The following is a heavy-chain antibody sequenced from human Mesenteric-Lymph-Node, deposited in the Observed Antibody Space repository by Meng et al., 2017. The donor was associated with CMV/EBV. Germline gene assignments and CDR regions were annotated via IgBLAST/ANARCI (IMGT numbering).Heavy chain of an antibody. CDR1: GGSFSGYY. Sequence: CAVYGGSFSGYYWSRIRQPPGKGLEWIGEINHSGSTNYNPSLKSRVTISVDTSKNQFSLKLSSVPAADTAVYYCARPGRYGDYVYDYWGQGTLVTVSS. D-gene: IGHD4-17*01. CDR2: INHSGST. J-gene: IGHJ4*02. CDR3: ARPGRYGDYVYDY. V-gene: IGHV4-34*01.